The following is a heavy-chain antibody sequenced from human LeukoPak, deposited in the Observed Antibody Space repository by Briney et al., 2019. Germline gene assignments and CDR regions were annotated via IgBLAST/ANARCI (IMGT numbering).Heavy chain of an antibody. J-gene: IGHJ4*02. V-gene: IGHV4-61*01. Sequence: SETLSLTCTVSGGSISSSSYYWSWIRQPPGKGLEWIGYIYYSGSTNYNPSLKSRVTISVDTSKNQFSLKLSSVTAADTAVYYCARSNGSGSYYYFDYWGQGTLVTVSS. CDR1: GGSISSSSYY. CDR2: IYYSGST. CDR3: ARSNGSGSYYYFDY. D-gene: IGHD3-10*01.